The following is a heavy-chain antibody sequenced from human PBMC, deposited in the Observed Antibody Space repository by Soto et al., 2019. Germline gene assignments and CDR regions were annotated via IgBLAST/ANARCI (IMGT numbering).Heavy chain of an antibody. V-gene: IGHV3-30-3*01. CDR3: ARDPMGRYYGSGSYYFDY. Sequence: QVQLVESGGGVVQPGRSLRLSCAASGFTFSSYAMHWVRQAPGKGRGWVAVISYDGSNKYYADSVKGRFTISRDNSKNTLYLQMNSLRAEDTAVYYCARDPMGRYYGSGSYYFDYWGQGTLVTVSS. CDR2: ISYDGSNK. D-gene: IGHD3-10*01. J-gene: IGHJ4*02. CDR1: GFTFSSYA.